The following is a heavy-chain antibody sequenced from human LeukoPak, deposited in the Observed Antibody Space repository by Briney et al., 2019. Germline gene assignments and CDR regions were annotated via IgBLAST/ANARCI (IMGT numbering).Heavy chain of an antibody. J-gene: IGHJ4*02. D-gene: IGHD3-22*01. CDR3: ARDYYDSSGYMGY. Sequence: PGRSLRLSCAASGFTVSSNYMSWVRQAPGKGLEWVSVIYSGGSTYYADSVKGRFTISRDNSKNTLYLQMNSLRAEDTAVYYCARDYYDSSGYMGYWGQGTLVTVSS. CDR1: GFTVSSNY. CDR2: IYSGGST. V-gene: IGHV3-66*01.